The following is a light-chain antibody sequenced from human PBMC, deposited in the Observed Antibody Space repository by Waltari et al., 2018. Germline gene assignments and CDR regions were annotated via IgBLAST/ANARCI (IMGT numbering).Light chain of an antibody. Sequence: QSALTQPASVSGSPGQSITISCTGTSSDVGGYNYVSWYQQHPGKAPKLLIYEVSNRPAWVSNRFSGSNCGNTVSLTSSGLQAEDEADYYCSSYTSSSTLGVFGGGTKLTVL. CDR3: SSYTSSSTLGV. CDR1: SSDVGGYNY. V-gene: IGLV2-14*01. J-gene: IGLJ3*02. CDR2: EVS.